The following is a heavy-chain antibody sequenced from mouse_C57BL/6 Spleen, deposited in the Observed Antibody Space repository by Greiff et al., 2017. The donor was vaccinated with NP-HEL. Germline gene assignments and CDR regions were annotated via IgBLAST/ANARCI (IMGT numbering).Heavy chain of an antibody. CDR1: GFTFSSYG. J-gene: IGHJ3*01. D-gene: IGHD2-4*01. V-gene: IGHV5-6*01. CDR2: ISSGGSYT. CDR3: ARLGYDYDGWFAY. Sequence: EVKLVESGGDLVKPGGSLKLSCAASGFTFSSYGMSWVRQTPDKRLEWVATISSGGSYTYYPDSVKGRFTISRDNAKNTLYLQMSSLKSEDTAMYYCARLGYDYDGWFAYWGQGTLVTVSA.